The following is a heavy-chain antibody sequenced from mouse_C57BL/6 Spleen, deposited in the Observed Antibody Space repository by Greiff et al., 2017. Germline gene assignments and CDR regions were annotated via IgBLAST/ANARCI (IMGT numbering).Heavy chain of an antibody. CDR2: IDPANGNT. CDR3: AHYDYDGDYFDY. CDR1: GFNIKNTY. D-gene: IGHD2-4*01. V-gene: IGHV14-3*01. J-gene: IGHJ2*01. Sequence: VQLKESVAELVRPGASVKLSCTASGFNIKNTYMHWVKQRPEQGLEWIGRIDPANGNTKYAPKFQGKATITADTSSNTAYLQLSSLTSEDTAIYYCAHYDYDGDYFDYWGQGTTLTVSS.